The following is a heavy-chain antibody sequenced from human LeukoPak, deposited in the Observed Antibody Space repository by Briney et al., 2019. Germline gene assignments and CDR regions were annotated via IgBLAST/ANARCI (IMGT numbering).Heavy chain of an antibody. D-gene: IGHD3-16*01. J-gene: IGHJ6*02. V-gene: IGHV3-21*01. Sequence: PGGSLRLSCAASGFTFSSYSTNWVRQAPGKGLEWVSSISSSSSYIYYADSVKGRFTISRDNAKNSLYLQMNSLRAEDTAVYYCARDFTPYYYYYGMDVWGQGTTVTVSS. CDR3: ARDFTPYYYYYGMDV. CDR1: GFTFSSYS. CDR2: ISSSSSYI.